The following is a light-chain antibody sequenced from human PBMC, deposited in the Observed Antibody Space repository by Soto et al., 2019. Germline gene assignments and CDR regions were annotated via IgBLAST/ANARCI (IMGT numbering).Light chain of an antibody. CDR3: QQYNDHWT. Sequence: DIQMTQSPPTLAASVGDRVTITCRASQSISSWLAWYQQKPGKAPKFLIHKASSLESGVPSRFSGSGSGTEFTLTISSLQPDEFATYYCQQYNDHWTFGQGTRVEIK. J-gene: IGKJ1*01. CDR1: QSISSW. CDR2: KAS. V-gene: IGKV1-5*03.